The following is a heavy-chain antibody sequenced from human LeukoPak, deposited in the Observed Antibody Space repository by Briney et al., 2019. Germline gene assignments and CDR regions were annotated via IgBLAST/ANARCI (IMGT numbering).Heavy chain of an antibody. CDR2: ISASGGGT. CDR1: GFTFNGYA. J-gene: IGHJ4*02. V-gene: IGHV3-23*01. CDR3: AKDYKSDY. D-gene: IGHD1-1*01. Sequence: PGGSLRLSCAASGFTFNGYAMSWVRQAPGKGLEWVSAISASGGGTNYADSVKGRFTISRDNSKNTLFLQMNRLRADDTAVYYCAKDYKSDYWGQGTLVTVSS.